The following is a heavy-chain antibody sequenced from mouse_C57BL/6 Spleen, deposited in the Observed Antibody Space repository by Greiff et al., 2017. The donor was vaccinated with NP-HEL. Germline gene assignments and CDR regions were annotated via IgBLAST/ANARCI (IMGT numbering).Heavy chain of an antibody. V-gene: IGHV5-17*01. CDR3: ARGYYGSSHYYAMDY. Sequence: VQVVESGGGLVKPGGSLKLSCAASGFTFSDYGMHWVRQAPEKGLEWVAYISSGSSTIYYADTVKGRFTISRDNAKNTLFLQMTSLRSEDTAMYYCARGYYGSSHYYAMDYWGQGTSVTVSS. J-gene: IGHJ4*01. CDR1: GFTFSDYG. D-gene: IGHD1-1*01. CDR2: ISSGSSTI.